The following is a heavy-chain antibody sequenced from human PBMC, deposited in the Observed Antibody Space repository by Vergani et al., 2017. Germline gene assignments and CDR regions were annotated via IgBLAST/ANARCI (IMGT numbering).Heavy chain of an antibody. Sequence: EVQLVESGGGLVQPGGSLRLSCAASGFTFSSYSMNWVRQAPGKGLEWVSYISSSSSTIYYADSVKGRFTISRDNAKNSLYLQMNSLRAEDTAVYYCAKDRGLSSKGPFYYYYYGMDVWGQGTTVTVSS. V-gene: IGHV3-48*01. CDR2: ISSSSSTI. CDR1: GFTFSSYS. J-gene: IGHJ6*02. D-gene: IGHD3-10*01. CDR3: AKDRGLSSKGPFYYYYYGMDV.